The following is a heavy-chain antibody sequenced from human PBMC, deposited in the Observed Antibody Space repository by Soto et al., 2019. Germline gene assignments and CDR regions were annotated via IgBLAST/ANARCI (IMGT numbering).Heavy chain of an antibody. CDR1: GFIVSRNY. Sequence: PGGSLRLSCAASGFIVSRNYMSWVRQAPGKGLEWVSVIYSDTSTYYSDSVKGRFTISRDNSKNTLYLQMNTLRADDTAVYYCARPRYSSSWYFDYWGQGTLVTVSS. J-gene: IGHJ4*02. V-gene: IGHV3-66*01. CDR2: IYSDTST. D-gene: IGHD6-13*01. CDR3: ARPRYSSSWYFDY.